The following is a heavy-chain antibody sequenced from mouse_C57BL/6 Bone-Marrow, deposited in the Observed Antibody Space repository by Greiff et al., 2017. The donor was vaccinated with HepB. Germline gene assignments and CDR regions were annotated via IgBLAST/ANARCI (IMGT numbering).Heavy chain of an antibody. V-gene: IGHV2-6*01. CDR2: IWGVGST. CDR3: ARRRYAMDY. Sequence: VMLVESGPGLVAPSQSLSITCTVSGFSLTSYGVDWVRQSPGKGLEWLGVIWGVGSTNYNSALKSRLSISKDNSKSQVFLKMNSLQTDDTAMYYCARRRYAMDYWGQGTSVTVSS. J-gene: IGHJ4*01. CDR1: GFSLTSYG.